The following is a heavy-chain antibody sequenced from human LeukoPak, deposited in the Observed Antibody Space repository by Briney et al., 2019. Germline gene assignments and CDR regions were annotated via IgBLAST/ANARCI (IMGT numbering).Heavy chain of an antibody. V-gene: IGHV4-4*01. CDR3: AKGGVCFLAV. CDR1: GGSVSSDNW. CDR2: IHHSGNT. Sequence: SETLSLTCAVSGGSVSSDNWRRWVRQPPGKGLEWIGEIHHSGNTNYSPSLKSRVTISLDNSRNQFSLKLNSVRAADTAMYSCAKGGVCFLAVWGQGTMVTVSS. D-gene: IGHD2/OR15-2a*01. J-gene: IGHJ3*01.